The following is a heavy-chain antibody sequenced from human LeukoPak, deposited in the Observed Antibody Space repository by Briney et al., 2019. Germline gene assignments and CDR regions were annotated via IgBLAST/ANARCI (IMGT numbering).Heavy chain of an antibody. CDR2: IRSNSDGGTI. D-gene: IGHD3-22*01. V-gene: IGHV3-15*07. J-gene: IGHJ5*02. CDR1: GFTFSSHS. Sequence: GGSLLLSCAASGFTFSSHSMNWVRQAPGKGLEWVGRIRSNSDGGTIDYAAPVKGRFTLSRDDSKTTLYLQMNSLQTEDTAVYYCATDFYDSTWGQGTLVTVSS. CDR3: ATDFYDST.